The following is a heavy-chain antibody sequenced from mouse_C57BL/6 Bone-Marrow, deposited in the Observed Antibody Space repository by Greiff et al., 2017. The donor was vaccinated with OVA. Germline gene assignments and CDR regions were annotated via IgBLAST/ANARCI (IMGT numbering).Heavy chain of an antibody. J-gene: IGHJ2*01. Sequence: QVQLQQPGAELVKPGASVKMSCKASGYTFTSYWITWVKQRPGQGLEWIGDIYPGSGSTNYNEKFKSKATLTVDTSSSTAYMELRSLTSEDSAVYYCRRNSNYVSLYYFDYWGQGTTLTVSS. CDR2: IYPGSGST. D-gene: IGHD2-5*01. CDR3: RRNSNYVSLYYFDY. CDR1: GYTFTSYW. V-gene: IGHV1-55*01.